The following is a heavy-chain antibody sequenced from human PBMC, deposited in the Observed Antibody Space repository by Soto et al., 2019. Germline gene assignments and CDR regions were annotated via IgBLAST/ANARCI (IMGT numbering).Heavy chain of an antibody. CDR1: GYTFTSYA. J-gene: IGHJ5*02. Sequence: GASVKVSCKASGYTFTSYAMHWVRQAPGQRLEWMGWINAGNGNTKYSQKLQGRVTITRDTSACTAYMELSSLRSEDTAVYYCARAYDFWFDPWGQGTLVTVSS. CDR3: ARAYDFWFDP. D-gene: IGHD3-3*01. CDR2: INAGNGNT. V-gene: IGHV1-3*01.